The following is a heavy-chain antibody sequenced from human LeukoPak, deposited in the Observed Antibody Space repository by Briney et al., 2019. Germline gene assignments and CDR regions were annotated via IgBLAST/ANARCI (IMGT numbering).Heavy chain of an antibody. J-gene: IGHJ5*02. CDR2: IYPGDSDT. D-gene: IGHD6-19*01. Sequence: GESLKISCKGSGYSFTSYWIGWVRQMPGKGVEWMGIIYPGDSDTRYSPSFQGQVTISADKSISTAYLQWSSLKASDTAMYYCARCPTGIAVAGTNWFDPWGQGTLVTVSS. V-gene: IGHV5-51*01. CDR1: GYSFTSYW. CDR3: ARCPTGIAVAGTNWFDP.